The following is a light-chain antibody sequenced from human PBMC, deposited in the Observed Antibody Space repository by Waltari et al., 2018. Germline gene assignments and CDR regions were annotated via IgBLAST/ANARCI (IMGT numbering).Light chain of an antibody. CDR1: STNVGTYKY. V-gene: IGLV2-11*01. Sequence: QSALTQPHSVSGSPGQSVTVSCTGTSTNVGTYKYISWYQHHPGRAPKLLIFDANKRPSGVPDRFSGSKSDNTASLTISGLRPEDEAYYYCCSSVVSYTVVFGGGTKVTVL. J-gene: IGLJ2*01. CDR2: DAN. CDR3: CSSVVSYTVV.